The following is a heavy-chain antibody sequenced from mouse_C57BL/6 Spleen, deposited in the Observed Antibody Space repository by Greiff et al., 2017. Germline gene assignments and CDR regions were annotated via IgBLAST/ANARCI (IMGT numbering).Heavy chain of an antibody. V-gene: IGHV1-59*01. J-gene: IGHJ3*01. Sequence: QVQLQQPGAELVRPGTSVKLSCKASGYTFTSYWMHWVKQRPGQGLEWIGVIDPSDSYTNYNQKFKGKATLTVDTSSSTAYMQLSSLTSEDSAVYYCARFLYDGYYVSWFAYWGQGTLVTVSA. CDR2: IDPSDSYT. CDR1: GYTFTSYW. CDR3: ARFLYDGYYVSWFAY. D-gene: IGHD2-3*01.